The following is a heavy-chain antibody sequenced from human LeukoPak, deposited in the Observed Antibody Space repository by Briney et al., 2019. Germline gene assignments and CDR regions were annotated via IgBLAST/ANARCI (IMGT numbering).Heavy chain of an antibody. CDR2: ISYDGSNK. Sequence: GALRLSCAASGFTFSSYGMHWVRQAPGKGLEWVAVISYDGSNKYYADSVKGRFTISRDNSKNTLYLQMNSLRAEDTAVYYCAKDASCSGGSCYRDYWGQGTLVTVSS. D-gene: IGHD2-15*01. V-gene: IGHV3-30*18. CDR3: AKDASCSGGSCYRDY. CDR1: GFTFSSYG. J-gene: IGHJ4*02.